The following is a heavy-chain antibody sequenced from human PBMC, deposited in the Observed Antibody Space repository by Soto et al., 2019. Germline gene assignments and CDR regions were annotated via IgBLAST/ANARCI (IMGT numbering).Heavy chain of an antibody. J-gene: IGHJ4*02. CDR2: ISGSGGST. CDR3: AKAYNWNYGSHDY. D-gene: IGHD1-7*01. V-gene: IGHV3-23*01. Sequence: EVQLLESGGGLVQPGGSLRLSCAASGFTFSSYAMSWVRQAPGKGLEWVSAISGSGGSTYYADSVKGRFTISRDNSKNTLYLRMNSLRAEDTAVYYCAKAYNWNYGSHDYWGQGTLVTVSS. CDR1: GFTFSSYA.